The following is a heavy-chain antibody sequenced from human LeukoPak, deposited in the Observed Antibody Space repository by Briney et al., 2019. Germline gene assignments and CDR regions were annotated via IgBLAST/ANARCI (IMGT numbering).Heavy chain of an antibody. J-gene: IGHJ5*02. CDR3: ARYDYKDNWFDP. D-gene: IGHD4-11*01. Sequence: PSEALSLTCTVSGGSTSSYYWSWIRQPAGKGLEWIGRIYTSGSTNYNPSLKSRVTMSVDTSKNQFSLRLSSVTAADTAVYYCARYDYKDNWFDPWGQGTLVTVSS. V-gene: IGHV4-4*07. CDR1: GGSTSSYY. CDR2: IYTSGST.